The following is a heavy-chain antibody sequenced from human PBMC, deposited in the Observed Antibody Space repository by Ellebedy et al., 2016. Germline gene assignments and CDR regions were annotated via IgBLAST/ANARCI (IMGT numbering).Heavy chain of an antibody. Sequence: ASVKVSCXASGYTFTGYYMHWVRQAPGQGLEYMGSINPNSGGTYSAQKFQGRVTMTRDTSISTAYMELSRLRSDDTAVYYCARDLAAAVFDYWGQGTLVTVSS. V-gene: IGHV1-2*02. J-gene: IGHJ4*02. CDR1: GYTFTGYY. D-gene: IGHD6-13*01. CDR2: INPNSGGT. CDR3: ARDLAAAVFDY.